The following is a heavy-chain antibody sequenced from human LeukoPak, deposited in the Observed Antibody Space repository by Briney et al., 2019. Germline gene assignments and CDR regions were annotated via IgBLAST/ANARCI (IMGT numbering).Heavy chain of an antibody. CDR1: GGSISSYY. Sequence: KPSETLSLTCTVSGGSISSYYWSWIRQPPGKGLEWVGYIYYSGSTNYNPSLKSRVTISVDTSKNQFSLKLRSMTAADTAVYYCARHDDGDYIRYFQHWGQGTLVTVSS. J-gene: IGHJ1*01. V-gene: IGHV4-59*08. D-gene: IGHD4-17*01. CDR3: ARHDDGDYIRYFQH. CDR2: IYYSGST.